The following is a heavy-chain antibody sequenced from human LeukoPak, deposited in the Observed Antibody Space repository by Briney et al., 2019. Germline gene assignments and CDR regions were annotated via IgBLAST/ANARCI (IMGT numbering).Heavy chain of an antibody. J-gene: IGHJ4*02. CDR2: ISGSGGKT. Sequence: GGSLRLSCAASGFTFSSYAMSWVRQAPGKGLEWVSAISGSGGKTYYADSVKGRFTISRDNSKNTLYLQMNSLRAEDTAVYYCAKDGGCYGSGSPLDYWGQGTLVTVSS. D-gene: IGHD3-10*01. CDR1: GFTFSSYA. V-gene: IGHV3-23*01. CDR3: AKDGGCYGSGSPLDY.